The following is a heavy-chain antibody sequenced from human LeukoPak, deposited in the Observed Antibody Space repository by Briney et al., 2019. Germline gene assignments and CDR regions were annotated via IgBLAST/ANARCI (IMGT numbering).Heavy chain of an antibody. D-gene: IGHD2-8*01. CDR2: IYYSGST. CDR3: ARTSVDCTNGVCPYYFDY. CDR1: GGSISSSYY. V-gene: IGHV4-39*01. J-gene: IGHJ4*02. Sequence: PSETLSLTCTVSGGSISSSYYWGWIRQPPGKGLEWIGNIYYSGSTYYNPSLESRVTISVDTSKNQFSLKLSSVTAADTAVYYCARTSVDCTNGVCPYYFDYWGQGTLVTVSS.